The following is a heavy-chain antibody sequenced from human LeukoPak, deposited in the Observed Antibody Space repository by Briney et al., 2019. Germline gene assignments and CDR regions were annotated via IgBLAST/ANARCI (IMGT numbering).Heavy chain of an antibody. J-gene: IGHJ4*02. D-gene: IGHD1-26*01. CDR2: IYYSGST. CDR1: GGSISSYY. CDR3: VRVVPEGWSGSYRVVDY. V-gene: IGHV4-59*01. Sequence: SETLSLTCTVSGGSISSYYWSWIRQPPGKGLEWIGYIYYSGSTNYNPSLKSRVTISVDTSKNQFSLKLSSVTAADTAVYYCVRVVPEGWSGSYRVVDYWGQGTLVTVSS.